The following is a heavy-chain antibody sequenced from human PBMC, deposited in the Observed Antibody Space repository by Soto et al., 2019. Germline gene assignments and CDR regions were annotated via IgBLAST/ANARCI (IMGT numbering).Heavy chain of an antibody. J-gene: IGHJ3*02. V-gene: IGHV6-1*01. CDR2: TYYRSKWYN. D-gene: IGHD3-22*01. CDR3: ARDPNSNRWINAFDT. CDR1: GDSVSGNSAA. Sequence: SQTLSLTCAISGDSVSGNSAAWNWIRQSPARGLEWLGRTYYRSKWYNEYAEFVKGQITIDPDTSKNQFYLHLNSVTPDDTAVYYCARDPNSNRWINAFDTWGQGTLVTVSS.